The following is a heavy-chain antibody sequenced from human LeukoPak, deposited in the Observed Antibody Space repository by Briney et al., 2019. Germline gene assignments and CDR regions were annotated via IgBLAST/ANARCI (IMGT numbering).Heavy chain of an antibody. Sequence: ASVKVSCKASGYTFTTYGISWVRQAPGRGLEWMGWISGYNGDTNYAQNFQGRVTMTTDTSTSTAYMELRSLRSDDTAVYYCARNRVTITTMRYFDPWGQGTRVTVSS. CDR2: ISGYNGDT. D-gene: IGHD4-11*01. J-gene: IGHJ5*02. V-gene: IGHV1-18*01. CDR3: ARNRVTITTMRYFDP. CDR1: GYTFTTYG.